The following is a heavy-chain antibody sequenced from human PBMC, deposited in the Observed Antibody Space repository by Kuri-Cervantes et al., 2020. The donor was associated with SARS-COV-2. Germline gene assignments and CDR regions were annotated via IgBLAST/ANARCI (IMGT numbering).Heavy chain of an antibody. CDR1: GYSFTSYW. D-gene: IGHD1-26*01. CDR2: IYPGDSDT. CDR3: ATSAKEEWELLGFYY. Sequence: GGSLRLSCKGSGYSFTSYWIGWVRQMPGKGLEWMGIIYPGDSDTRYSPSFQGQVTISADKSISTAYLQWSSLKASDTAMYYCATSAKEEWELLGFYYWGQGTLVTVSS. V-gene: IGHV5-51*01. J-gene: IGHJ4*02.